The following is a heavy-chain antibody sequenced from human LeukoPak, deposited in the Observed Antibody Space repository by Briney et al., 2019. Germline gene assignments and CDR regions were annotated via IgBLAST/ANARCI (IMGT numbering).Heavy chain of an antibody. J-gene: IGHJ5*02. CDR1: GGSISSYY. CDR2: IDYTGST. CDR3: ARMTYYYDSSGSHSWFDP. D-gene: IGHD3-22*01. Sequence: SETLSLTCTVSGGSISSYYWSWIRQPPGKELEWIGYIDYTGSTNYNPSLKSRFTMSIDTSKNQFSLILNSVTAADTAVYYCARMTYYYDSSGSHSWFDPWGQGTLVTVSS. V-gene: IGHV4-59*08.